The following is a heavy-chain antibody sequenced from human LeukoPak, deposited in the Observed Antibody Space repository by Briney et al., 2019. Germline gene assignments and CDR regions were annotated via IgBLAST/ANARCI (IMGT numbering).Heavy chain of an antibody. D-gene: IGHD1-26*01. V-gene: IGHV5-51*01. CDR1: GYSFTSYW. CDR3: ARRKGVVGAGYYYYYMDV. J-gene: IGHJ6*03. Sequence: GESLKISCKGSGYSFTSYWIGWVRQMPGKGLEWMGIIYPGDSDTRYSPSFQGQVTISADKSISTAYLQWSSLKASDTAMYYCARRKGVVGAGYYYYYMDVWGKGTTVTVSS. CDR2: IYPGDSDT.